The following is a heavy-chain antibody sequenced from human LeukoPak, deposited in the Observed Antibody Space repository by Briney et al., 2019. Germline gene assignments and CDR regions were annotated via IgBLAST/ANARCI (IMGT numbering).Heavy chain of an antibody. CDR1: GYTFTSYD. D-gene: IGHD3-10*01. J-gene: IGHJ5*02. CDR3: ARALRRSYNWFDP. CDR2: MNPNSGNT. V-gene: IGHV1-8*01. Sequence: ASVKVSCKASGYTFTSYDINWVRQATGQGLEWMGWMNPNSGNTGYAQKFQGRVTMTSNTSISTAYMELSSLRSEDTAVYYCARALRRSYNWFDPWGQGTLVTVSS.